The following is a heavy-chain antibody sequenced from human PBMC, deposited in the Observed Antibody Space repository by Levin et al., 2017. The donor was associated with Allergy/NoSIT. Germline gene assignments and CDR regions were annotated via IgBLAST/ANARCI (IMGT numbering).Heavy chain of an antibody. V-gene: IGHV3-23*01. CDR2: ISGSGGST. J-gene: IGHJ1*01. CDR1: GFTFSSYA. Sequence: GGSLRLSCAASGFTFSSYAMSWVRQAPGKGLEWVSAISGSGGSTYYADSVKGRFTISRDNSKNTLYLQMNSLRAEDTAVYYCANPSASGSYYSWSHGIQHWGQGTLVTVSS. D-gene: IGHD1-26*01. CDR3: ANPSASGSYYSWSHGIQH.